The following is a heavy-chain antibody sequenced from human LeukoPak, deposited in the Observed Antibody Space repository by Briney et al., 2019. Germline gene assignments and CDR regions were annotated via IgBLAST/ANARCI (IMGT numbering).Heavy chain of an antibody. J-gene: IGHJ6*03. CDR2: IIPIFGTA. CDR3: ARLRYHDFWSGYWKYYYYMDV. V-gene: IGHV1-69*06. Sequence: SVKVSCKASGGTFSSYAISWVRQAPGQGLEWMGGIIPIFGTANYAQKFQGRVTITADKSTSTAYMELNSLRAEDTAVYYCARLRYHDFWSGYWKYYYYMDVWGKGTTVTVSS. D-gene: IGHD3-3*01. CDR1: GGTFSSYA.